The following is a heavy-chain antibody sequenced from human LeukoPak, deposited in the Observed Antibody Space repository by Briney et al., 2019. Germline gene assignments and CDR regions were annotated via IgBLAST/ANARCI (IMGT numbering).Heavy chain of an antibody. J-gene: IGHJ6*04. D-gene: IGHD3-16*01. CDR3: AELGIMIGGV. V-gene: IGHV3-48*03. Sequence: GGSLRLSCAASGFTFSSYEMNWVRQAPGKGLEWVSYISSSGSTIYYADSVKGRFTISRDNAKNSLYLQMSSLRAEDTAVYYCAELGIMIGGVWGKGTTVTISS. CDR2: ISSSGSTI. CDR1: GFTFSSYE.